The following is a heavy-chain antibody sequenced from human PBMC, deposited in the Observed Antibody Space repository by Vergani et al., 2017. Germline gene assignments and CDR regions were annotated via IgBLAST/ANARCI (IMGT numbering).Heavy chain of an antibody. V-gene: IGHV3-7*04. J-gene: IGHJ4*02. D-gene: IGHD1-26*01. CDR1: GFTFSSYS. CDR2: IKQDGSEK. CDR3: AGVVGATVLDY. Sequence: EVQLVESGGGLVKPGGSLRLSCAASGFTFSSYSMNWVRQAPGKGLEWVANIKQDGSEKYYVDSVKGRFTISRDNAKNSLYLQMNSLRAEDTAVYYCAGVVGATVLDYWGQGTLVTVSS.